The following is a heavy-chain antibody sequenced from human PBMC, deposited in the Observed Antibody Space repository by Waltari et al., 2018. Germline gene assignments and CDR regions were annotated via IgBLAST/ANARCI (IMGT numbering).Heavy chain of an antibody. V-gene: IGHV4-59*11. CDR3: ARSETGLWYNFDY. D-gene: IGHD5-18*01. CDR1: GGSISSHY. Sequence: QVQLQESGPGLVKPSETLSLTCTVSGGSISSHYWSWIRQPPGKGLEWIGYIYYSGSTNYNPSLKSRVTRSVDTSKNQFSLKLSAVTAADTAVYYCARSETGLWYNFDYWGQGTLVTVSS. CDR2: IYYSGST. J-gene: IGHJ4*02.